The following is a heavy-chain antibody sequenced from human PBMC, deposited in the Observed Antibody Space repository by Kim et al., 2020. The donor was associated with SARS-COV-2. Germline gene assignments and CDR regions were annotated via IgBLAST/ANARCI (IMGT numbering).Heavy chain of an antibody. CDR3: AKLGLDGDYSVGRFDY. D-gene: IGHD3-10*02. CDR2: IYGDGGGT. Sequence: GGSLRLSCVASAFTFKAYAMSWVRQAPGKGLEWVSPIYGDGGGTFYADSVKGRFTISRDNSKSTLYLQMNSLTTEDTALYYCAKLGLDGDYSVGRFDYWG. V-gene: IGHV3-43*02. CDR1: AFTFKAYA. J-gene: IGHJ4*01.